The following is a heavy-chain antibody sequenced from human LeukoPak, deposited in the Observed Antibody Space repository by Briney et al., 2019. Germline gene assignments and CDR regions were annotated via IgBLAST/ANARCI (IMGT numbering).Heavy chain of an antibody. D-gene: IGHD6-13*01. V-gene: IGHV4-59*01. Sequence: SETLSLTCTVSGGSISSYYWSWIRQPPGKGLEWIGYIYYSGSTNYSPSLKSRVTISVDTSKNQFSLKLSSVTAADTAVYYCARDRRDSWYPKIYWYFDLWGRGTLVTVSS. CDR2: IYYSGST. CDR1: GGSISSYY. CDR3: ARDRRDSWYPKIYWYFDL. J-gene: IGHJ2*01.